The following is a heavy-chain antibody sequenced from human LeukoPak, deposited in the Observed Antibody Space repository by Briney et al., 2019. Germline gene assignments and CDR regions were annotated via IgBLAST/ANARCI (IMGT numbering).Heavy chain of an antibody. D-gene: IGHD4/OR15-4a*01. CDR2: ISWNSGSI. CDR3: AKEYGASR. J-gene: IGHJ4*02. V-gene: IGHV3-9*01. Sequence: PGRSLRLSCAASGFTFDDYAMHWVRQAPGKGLEWVSGISWNSGSIGYADSVKGRFTISRDNAKNTLYLQMNSLRAEDTAVYYCAKEYGASRWGQGTLVTVSS. CDR1: GFTFDDYA.